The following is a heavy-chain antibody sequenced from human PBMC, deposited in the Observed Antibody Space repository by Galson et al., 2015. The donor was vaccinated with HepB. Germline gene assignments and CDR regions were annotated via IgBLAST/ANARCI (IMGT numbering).Heavy chain of an antibody. CDR1: GFTFSSYG. V-gene: IGHV3-30*18. J-gene: IGHJ4*02. Sequence: SLRLSCAASGFTFSSYGMHWVRQAPGKGLEWVAVISYDGSNKYYADSVKGRFTISRDNSKNTLYLQMNSLRAEDTAVYYCAKTVWRGSYPRGYFDYWGQGTLVTVSS. CDR2: ISYDGSNK. D-gene: IGHD1-26*01. CDR3: AKTVWRGSYPRGYFDY.